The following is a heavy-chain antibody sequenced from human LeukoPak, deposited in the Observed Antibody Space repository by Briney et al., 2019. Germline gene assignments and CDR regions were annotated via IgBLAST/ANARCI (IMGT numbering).Heavy chain of an antibody. CDR1: GFTFSSYE. J-gene: IGHJ1*01. V-gene: IGHV3-48*03. Sequence: GGSLRLSCAASGFTFSSYEMNWVRQAPGKGLEWVSYIASGGGANRFYSESVKGRFTVFRDNAKNSLYLQMNSLSAEDTALYYCVRAANTYGYPTGFWGQGTLVTVSS. CDR3: VRAANTYGYPTGF. CDR2: IASGGGANR. D-gene: IGHD6-19*01.